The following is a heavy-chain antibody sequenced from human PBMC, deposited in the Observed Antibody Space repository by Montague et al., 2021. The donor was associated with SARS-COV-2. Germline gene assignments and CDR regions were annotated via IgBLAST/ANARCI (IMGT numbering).Heavy chain of an antibody. Sequence: CAISGDSVSSKSVAWNWIRQSPSRGLEWLGRTYYRSKWYSGYAEXFKXRLVITPDTSKNQVSLQLNSVIPEDTAVYFCASSGITLTGLDAFDIWGQGTMVTVSS. D-gene: IGHD3-9*01. CDR1: GDSVSSKSVA. CDR2: TYYRSKWYS. V-gene: IGHV6-1*01. CDR3: ASSGITLTGLDAFDI. J-gene: IGHJ3*02.